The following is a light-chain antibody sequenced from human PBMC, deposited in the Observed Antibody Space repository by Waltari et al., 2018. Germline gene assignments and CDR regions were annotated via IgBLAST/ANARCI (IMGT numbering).Light chain of an antibody. Sequence: QSALTQPASVSGSPGQSITISCTGTSSDVGNYNLVSWYQHHPGKVPKLMIYEVTTRPSGISNRFSGSKSGNTASLTISGLQAEDEGDYYCCSYAGSRIVVFGGGTKMTVL. CDR2: EVT. CDR3: CSYAGSRIVV. CDR1: SSDVGNYNL. J-gene: IGLJ2*01. V-gene: IGLV2-23*02.